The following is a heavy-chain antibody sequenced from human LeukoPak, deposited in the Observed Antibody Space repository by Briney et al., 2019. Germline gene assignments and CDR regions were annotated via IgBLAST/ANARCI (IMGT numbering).Heavy chain of an antibody. Sequence: SETLSLTCAVYGGSFSGYYWSWIRQPPGKGLEWIGEINHSGSTNYNPSLKSRVTISVDTSKNQFSLKLSSVTAADTAVYYCARRKIQLWSNRYYFDYWGQGTLVTVSS. J-gene: IGHJ4*02. CDR1: GGSFSGYY. V-gene: IGHV4-34*01. D-gene: IGHD5-18*01. CDR2: INHSGST. CDR3: ARRKIQLWSNRYYFDY.